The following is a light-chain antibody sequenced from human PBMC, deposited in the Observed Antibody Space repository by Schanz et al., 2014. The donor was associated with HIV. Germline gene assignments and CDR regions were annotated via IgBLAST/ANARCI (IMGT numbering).Light chain of an antibody. J-gene: IGLJ2*01. CDR1: SSDIVGYNY. CDR2: EVT. Sequence: QSALTQPPSASGSPGQSVTISCTGTSSDIVGYNYLSWYQQHPGKAPKLMIYEVTKRPSGVPDRFSGSKSGNTASLTVSGLQAEDEADYYCSSYTTSSTLVFGGGTKLTVL. V-gene: IGLV2-8*01. CDR3: SSYTTSSTLV.